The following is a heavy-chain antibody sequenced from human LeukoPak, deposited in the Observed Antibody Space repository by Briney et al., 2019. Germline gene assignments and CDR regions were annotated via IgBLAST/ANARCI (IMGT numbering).Heavy chain of an antibody. CDR1: GFSLSTSGMR. V-gene: IGHV2-70*04. Sequence: SGPALVKPTQTLTLTCTFSGFSLSTSGMRVSWIRQPPGKALEWLARIDWDDDKFYITPLKTRLTISKDTSKNQVVLTMTNMDPVDTATYYCARSANMIRGVSFDYWGQGTLVTVSS. D-gene: IGHD3-10*01. J-gene: IGHJ4*02. CDR2: IDWDDDK. CDR3: ARSANMIRGVSFDY.